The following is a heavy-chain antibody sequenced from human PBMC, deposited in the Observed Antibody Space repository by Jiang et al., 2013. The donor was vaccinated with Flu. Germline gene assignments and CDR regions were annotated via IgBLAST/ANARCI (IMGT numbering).Heavy chain of an antibody. CDR1: GGTFSSYA. V-gene: IGHV1-69*04. D-gene: IGHD5-12*01. CDR3: AREGGSPGDIVATTTDY. Sequence: GAEVKKPGSSVKVSCKASGGTFSSYAISWVRQAPGQGLEWMGRITPILGIANYAQKFQGRVTITADKSTSTAYMELSSLRSEDTAVYYCAREGGSPGDIVATTTDYWGQGTLVTVSS. CDR2: ITPILGIA. J-gene: IGHJ4*02.